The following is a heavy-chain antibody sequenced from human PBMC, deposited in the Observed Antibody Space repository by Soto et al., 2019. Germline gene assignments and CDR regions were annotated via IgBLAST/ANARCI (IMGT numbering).Heavy chain of an antibody. CDR3: TKDRNTTVNGYYYARDV. V-gene: IGHV3-30*18. D-gene: IGHD1-1*01. J-gene: IGHJ6*02. Sequence: QVQLVESGGGVVEPGRSLSFSCAASGFTFSSYGIHWVRQAPGKGLEWVTVISYDGSHKYYADSVKGRFTISRDNSKKTLYLTMKRLRAEDTAVYFLTKDRNTTVNGYYYARDVWGQGTTLSVPS. CDR1: GFTFSSYG. CDR2: ISYDGSHK.